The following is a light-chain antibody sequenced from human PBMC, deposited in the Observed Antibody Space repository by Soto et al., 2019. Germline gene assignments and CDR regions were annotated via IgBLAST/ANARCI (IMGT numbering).Light chain of an antibody. CDR1: QSVGSN. J-gene: IGKJ5*01. Sequence: EIVMTQSPATLSVSPGERATLSCRASQSVGSNLAWYQQKPGQAPRLLIYAASTRATGIPARFSGSGSGTEFTLTISSLQSEDFAVYYCQQYNNWSSGQGTRLEIK. CDR3: QQYNNWS. CDR2: AAS. V-gene: IGKV3-15*01.